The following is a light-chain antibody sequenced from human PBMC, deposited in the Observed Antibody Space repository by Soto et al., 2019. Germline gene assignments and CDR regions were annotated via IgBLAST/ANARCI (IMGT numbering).Light chain of an antibody. CDR2: DAS. J-gene: IGKJ1*01. CDR3: QQYYSYPRT. CDR1: QSISSW. V-gene: IGKV1-5*01. Sequence: DLQMTQSPSTLSASVGDRVTITCRASQSISSWLAWYQQKPGKAPKLLIYDASSLESGVPSRFSGSGSGTEFTLTISSLQPDDFATYYCQQYYSYPRTFGQGTKVDIK.